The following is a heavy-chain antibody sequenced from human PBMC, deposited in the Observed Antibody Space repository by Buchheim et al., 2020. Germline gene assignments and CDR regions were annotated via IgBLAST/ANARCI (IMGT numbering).Heavy chain of an antibody. CDR2: ISPGATNI. V-gene: IGHV3-11*01. J-gene: IGHJ6*02. CDR3: ARDRNAAGMDV. CDR1: GFTYSDYY. Sequence: QVQLVESGGGLVKPGGSLRLSCAASGFTYSDYYMSWIRQAPGKGLEWISYISPGATNIYYADSVKGRFTTSRDNAKNSLYLHMNSLRAEDTAGYFCARDRNAAGMDVWGQGTT. D-gene: IGHD1-1*01.